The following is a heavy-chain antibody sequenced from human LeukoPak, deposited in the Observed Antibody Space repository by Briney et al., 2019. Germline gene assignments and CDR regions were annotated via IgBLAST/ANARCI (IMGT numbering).Heavy chain of an antibody. Sequence: ASVEVSCKASGGTFSSYAISWVRQAPGQGLEWMGAIIPIFGTAKYAQKFQGRVTITADASTSTAYMELSSLRSEDTAVYYCARVANYNDSSGSYWTFFDYWGQGTLVTVSS. CDR2: IIPIFGTA. V-gene: IGHV1-69*13. CDR1: GGTFSSYA. J-gene: IGHJ4*02. CDR3: ARVANYNDSSGSYWTFFDY. D-gene: IGHD3-22*01.